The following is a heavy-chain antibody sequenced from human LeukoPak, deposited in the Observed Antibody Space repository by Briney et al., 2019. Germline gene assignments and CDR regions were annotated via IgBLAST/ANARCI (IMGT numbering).Heavy chain of an antibody. CDR3: ARAPRHGFGYALDI. D-gene: IGHD3-10*01. V-gene: IGHV1-8*03. J-gene: IGHJ3*02. CDR2: MNPNSGNT. CDR1: GYTFTSYD. Sequence: ASVKVSCKASGYTFTSYDINWVRQATGQGLEWMGWMNPNSGNTGYAQKFQGRVTITRNTSISTAYMELSSLRSEDTAVYYCARAPRHGFGYALDIWGQGTMVTVSS.